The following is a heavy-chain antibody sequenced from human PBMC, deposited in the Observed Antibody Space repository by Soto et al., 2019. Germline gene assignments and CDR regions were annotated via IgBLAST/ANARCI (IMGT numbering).Heavy chain of an antibody. V-gene: IGHV3-23*01. CDR3: ATHGWDL. CDR2: INGGRT. J-gene: IGHJ5*02. CDR1: GFTFSRSD. D-gene: IGHD6-19*01. Sequence: EVQLLESGGGLVQPGGSLRLSCAASGFTFSRSDMSWVRQAPGKGLEWVSAINGGRTFYGDSVEGRFTVSRDDSKDTLDLQMNRLRVDDTAIYYCATHGWDLWGQGTLVTVSS.